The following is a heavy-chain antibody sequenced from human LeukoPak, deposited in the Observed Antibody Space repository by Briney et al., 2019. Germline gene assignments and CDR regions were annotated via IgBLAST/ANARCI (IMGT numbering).Heavy chain of an antibody. D-gene: IGHD6-13*01. CDR1: GFTVSSNY. Sequence: GGSLRLSCAASGFTVSSNYMSWVRQGPGKGLECVSVISNDGDTYYADSVKGRFTISRDTSKNTVSLQMNSLKTEDTAVYYCTRHSSTLSDAFDCWGQGTLVTVSS. J-gene: IGHJ4*02. CDR3: TRHSSTLSDAFDC. V-gene: IGHV3-66*04. CDR2: ISNDGDT.